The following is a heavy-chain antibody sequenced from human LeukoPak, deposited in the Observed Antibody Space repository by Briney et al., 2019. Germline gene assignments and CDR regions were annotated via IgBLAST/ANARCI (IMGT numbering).Heavy chain of an antibody. V-gene: IGHV4-39*01. D-gene: IGHD1-26*01. CDR3: AKSGGYGLIDY. Sequence: PSETLSLTCTVSGGSISSSSYYWGWIRQPPGKGLEWTGSIYYSGSTYYNPSLKSRVTISVDTSKNQFSLRLNSVTAADTAIYYCAKSGGYGLIDYWGQGTLVTVSS. CDR1: GGSISSSSYY. CDR2: IYYSGST. J-gene: IGHJ4*02.